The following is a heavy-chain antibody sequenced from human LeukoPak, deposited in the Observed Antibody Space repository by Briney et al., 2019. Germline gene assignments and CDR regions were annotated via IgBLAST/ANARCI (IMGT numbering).Heavy chain of an antibody. V-gene: IGHV3-30*03. CDR1: GFTFSRFG. J-gene: IGHJ4*02. D-gene: IGHD5-18*01. CDR3: ARDLDTAMVTPDY. CDR2: ISNDGNKR. Sequence: PGGSLRLSCEVSGFTFSRFGFHWVRQAPGKGLEWVSFISNDGNKRNYGDSVKGRFTISRDDSKNTVYLQMNSLRAEDTAVYYCARDLDTAMVTPDYWGQGTLVTVSS.